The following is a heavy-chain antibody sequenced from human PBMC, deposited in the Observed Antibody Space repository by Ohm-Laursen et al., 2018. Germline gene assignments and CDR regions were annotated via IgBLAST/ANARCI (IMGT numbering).Heavy chain of an antibody. CDR3: ARDWGTMGAFDI. CDR1: GFTFSSYT. Sequence: LSLTCAASGFTFSSYTMNWVRQAPGQGLECVSSISGSSNFIYYADSVKGRFTISRDNAKNSLYLQMNSLRAEDTAVYYCARDWGTMGAFDIWGQGTMVTVSS. D-gene: IGHD3-10*01. J-gene: IGHJ3*02. CDR2: ISGSSNFI. V-gene: IGHV3-21*01.